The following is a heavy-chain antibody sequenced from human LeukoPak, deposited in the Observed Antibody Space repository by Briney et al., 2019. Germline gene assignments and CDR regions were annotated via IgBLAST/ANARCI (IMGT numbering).Heavy chain of an antibody. CDR3: AAFYYYPAY. V-gene: IGHV3-74*01. CDR1: GFIFRTYW. Sequence: GGSLRLSCAASGFIFRTYWMRWVRQAPGKGLVWVSRISGDGRSTSYADFVKGRFTISRDNAKNTLYLQIHSLRAEDTAVYYCAAFYYYPAYWGQGTLVTVSS. CDR2: ISGDGRST. J-gene: IGHJ4*02. D-gene: IGHD3-10*01.